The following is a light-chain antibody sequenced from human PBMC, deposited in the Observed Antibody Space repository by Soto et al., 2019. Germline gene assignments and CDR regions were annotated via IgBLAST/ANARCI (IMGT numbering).Light chain of an antibody. CDR2: GNS. Sequence: QSVLTQPPSVSGAPGQRVTISCTGSSSNIGAGYDVHWYQQLPGTAPKVLIYGNSNRPSGVPDRLSGSKSGTSASLAITGLQAEDEAVYYCQSYDSSLSGYVFGTGTKVIVL. J-gene: IGLJ1*01. CDR3: QSYDSSLSGYV. CDR1: SSNIGAGYD. V-gene: IGLV1-40*01.